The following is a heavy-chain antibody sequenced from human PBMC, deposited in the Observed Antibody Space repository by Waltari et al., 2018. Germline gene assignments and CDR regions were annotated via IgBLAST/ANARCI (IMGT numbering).Heavy chain of an antibody. J-gene: IGHJ4*02. CDR1: GFTFSSYA. CDR2: ISYDGSNK. Sequence: QVQLVESGGGVVQPGRSLRLSCAASGFTFSSYAMHWVRKAPGKGLEWVAVISYDGSNKYYADSVKGRFTISRDNSKNTLYLQMNSLRAEDTAVYYCAGGDTTLYVLIDYWGQGTLVTVSS. D-gene: IGHD2-8*01. V-gene: IGHV3-30*01. CDR3: AGGDTTLYVLIDY.